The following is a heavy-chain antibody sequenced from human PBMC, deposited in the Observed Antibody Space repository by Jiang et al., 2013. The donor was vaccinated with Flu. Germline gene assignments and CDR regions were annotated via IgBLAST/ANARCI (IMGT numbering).Heavy chain of an antibody. CDR1: GGSISSYY. Sequence: TVSGGSISSYYWSWIRQPPGKGLEWIGYIYYSGSTNYNPSLKSRVTISVDTSKNQFSLKLSSVTAADTAVYYCARSGKYSSSWYYFDYWGQGTLVTVSS. D-gene: IGHD6-13*01. CDR2: IYYSGST. J-gene: IGHJ4*02. V-gene: IGHV4-59*01. CDR3: ARSGKYSSSWYYFDY.